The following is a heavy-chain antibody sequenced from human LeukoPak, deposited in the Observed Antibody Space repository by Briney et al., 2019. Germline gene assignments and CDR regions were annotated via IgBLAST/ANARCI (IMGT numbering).Heavy chain of an antibody. CDR1: GFTFSDYA. CDR2: ISTTSSYI. CDR3: AKEMVVSTLDY. D-gene: IGHD2-8*02. J-gene: IGHJ4*02. Sequence: GGSLRLSCVVSGFTFSDYAMSWVRQAPGKGLEWVSCISTTSSYIFYADSVKGRFTISRDNSKNTLYLQMNSLRAEDTAVYYCAKEMVVSTLDYWGQGTLVTVSS. V-gene: IGHV3-23*01.